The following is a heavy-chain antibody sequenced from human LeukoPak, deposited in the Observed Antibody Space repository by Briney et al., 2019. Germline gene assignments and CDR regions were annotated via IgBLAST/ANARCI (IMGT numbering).Heavy chain of an antibody. CDR3: ARVPREIASI. D-gene: IGHD3-16*02. J-gene: IGHJ3*02. Sequence: ASVKVSCKASGYTFTSYDINWVRQATGQGLEWMGYMNPSSGNTGYAQKFQGRVTMTTDTSISTAYMELSSLRSEDRAVYYCARVPREIASIWGQGEMVTVSS. V-gene: IGHV1-8*01. CDR1: GYTFTSYD. CDR2: MNPSSGNT.